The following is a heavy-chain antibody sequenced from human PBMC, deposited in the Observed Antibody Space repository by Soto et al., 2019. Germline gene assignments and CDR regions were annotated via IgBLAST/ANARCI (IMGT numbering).Heavy chain of an antibody. Sequence: GSLRLSCAASGFTFSSYAMNWVRQAPGKGLGWVSAISGSGGSTYYADSVKGRFTVSRDSSKNTLYLQMNSLTAEDTAVYYCAFTGSPGGWGQGTLVTVSS. CDR2: ISGSGGST. J-gene: IGHJ4*02. CDR3: AFTGSPGG. CDR1: GFTFSSYA. V-gene: IGHV3-23*01.